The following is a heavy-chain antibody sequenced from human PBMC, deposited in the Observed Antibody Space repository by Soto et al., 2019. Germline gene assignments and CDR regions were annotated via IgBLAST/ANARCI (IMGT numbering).Heavy chain of an antibody. V-gene: IGHV3-21*01. J-gene: IGHJ4*02. CDR2: ISSSSSYI. Sequence: GESLKISCAASGFTFSSYSMNWVRQAPGKGLEWVSSISSSSSYIYYADSVKGRFTISRDNAKNSLYLQMNSLRAEDTAVYYCARDRELTFDYWGQGTLVTVSS. CDR1: GFTFSSYS. D-gene: IGHD1-26*01. CDR3: ARDRELTFDY.